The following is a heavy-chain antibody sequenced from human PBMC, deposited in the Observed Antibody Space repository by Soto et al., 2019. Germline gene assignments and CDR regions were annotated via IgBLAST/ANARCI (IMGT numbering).Heavy chain of an antibody. CDR2: IIPIFGTA. Sequence: SVKVSCKASGGTFSSYAISWVRQAPGQGLEWMGGIIPIFGTANYAQKFQGRVTITADESTSTAYMELSSLRSEDTAVYYCARDKSRVVRDSSGYYFDYWGQGTLVTVSS. V-gene: IGHV1-69*13. CDR1: GGTFSSYA. J-gene: IGHJ4*02. D-gene: IGHD3-22*01. CDR3: ARDKSRVVRDSSGYYFDY.